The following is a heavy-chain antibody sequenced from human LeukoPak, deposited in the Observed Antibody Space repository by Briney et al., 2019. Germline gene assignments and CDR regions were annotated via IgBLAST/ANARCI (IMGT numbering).Heavy chain of an antibody. CDR3: AKSGSIYDILPINWFDP. D-gene: IGHD3-9*01. J-gene: IGHJ5*02. Sequence: PGGSLRLSCAASGFTFSNYAMSWVRQAPGKGLEWVSANSGSGDATYYADSVKGRFTISRDKSKNTLYLQMNSLRAEDTAVYYCAKSGSIYDILPINWFDPWGQGTLVTVSS. CDR1: GFTFSNYA. CDR2: NSGSGDAT. V-gene: IGHV3-23*01.